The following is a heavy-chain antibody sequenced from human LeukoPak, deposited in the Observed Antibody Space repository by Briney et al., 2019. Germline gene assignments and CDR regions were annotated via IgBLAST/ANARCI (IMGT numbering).Heavy chain of an antibody. CDR3: ARAQYYYDSGAYGPDY. D-gene: IGHD3-22*01. CDR2: LYGGERT. J-gene: IGHJ4*02. CDR1: GFDVSSNY. Sequence: PGGSLRLSCAASGFDVSSNYMSWARQAPGKGPEGGSFLYGGERTYYADSVKGRFTISADKSSSTLYLQMNSLRAEDTAVYYCARAQYYYDSGAYGPDYWGQGTQVTVSS. V-gene: IGHV3-53*01.